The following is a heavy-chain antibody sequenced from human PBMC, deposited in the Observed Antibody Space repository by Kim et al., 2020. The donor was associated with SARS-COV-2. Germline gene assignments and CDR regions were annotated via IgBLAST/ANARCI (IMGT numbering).Heavy chain of an antibody. J-gene: IGHJ4*02. CDR3: ARDLTVGDFWSGYIDY. D-gene: IGHD3-3*01. Sequence: ASVKVSCKASGYTFTSYAMHWVRQAPGQRLEWMGWINAGNGNTKYSQKFQGRVTITRDTSASTAYMELSSLRSEDTAVYYCARDLTVGDFWSGYIDYWGQGTLVTVSS. CDR1: GYTFTSYA. CDR2: INAGNGNT. V-gene: IGHV1-3*01.